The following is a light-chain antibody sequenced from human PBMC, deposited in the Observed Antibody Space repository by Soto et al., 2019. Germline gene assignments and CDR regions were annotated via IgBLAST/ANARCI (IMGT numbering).Light chain of an antibody. CDR1: SSDIGAHNF. V-gene: IGLV2-14*01. J-gene: IGLJ2*01. CDR2: EVT. CDR3: NSYRLSRTVV. Sequence: QYALTQPASVSGSPGQSITLSCAATSSDIGAHNFVSWYQHHPGKAPNLIIYEVTKWPSGVSTRFSGSKAGNTASLTISGHQAEDEADYYCNSYRLSRTVVFGGGTKLTVL.